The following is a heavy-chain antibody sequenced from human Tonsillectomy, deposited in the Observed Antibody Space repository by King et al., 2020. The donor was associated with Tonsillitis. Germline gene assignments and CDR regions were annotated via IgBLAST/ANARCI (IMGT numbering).Heavy chain of an antibody. CDR2: INSNGGTT. CDR1: GFTFITYS. J-gene: IGHJ3*02. D-gene: IGHD3-10*01. Sequence: VQLVESGGGLVQPGGSLRLFCSASGFTFITYSMHWVRQAPGKGLEYVSTINSNGGTTYYADSVKGRFTISRDNSKNTLYLQMSSLRAEDTAVYYCAPGEVRLWFGELSYAFDIWGQGTMVTVSS. CDR3: APGEVRLWFGELSYAFDI. V-gene: IGHV3-64D*06.